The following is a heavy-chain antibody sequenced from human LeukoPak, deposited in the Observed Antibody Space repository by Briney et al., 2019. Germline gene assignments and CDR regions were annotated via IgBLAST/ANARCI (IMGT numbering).Heavy chain of an antibody. J-gene: IGHJ4*02. CDR3: ARAISCPKSSTCCYIEGVDY. D-gene: IGHD2-2*02. Sequence: AETLSLTCTVSGYSISSGYYWGWIRQPPGKGLEWIGSIYHSGSTYYNPSLKSRVTISVDTSKNQFSLKLSSVTAADTAVYYCARAISCPKSSTCCYIEGVDYWGQGTLVTVSS. CDR1: GYSISSGYY. V-gene: IGHV4-38-2*02. CDR2: IYHSGST.